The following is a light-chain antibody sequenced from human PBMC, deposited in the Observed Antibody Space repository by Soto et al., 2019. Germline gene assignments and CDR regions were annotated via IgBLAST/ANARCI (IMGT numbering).Light chain of an antibody. CDR2: DVS. CDR3: SSYTSSSTPYV. J-gene: IGLJ1*01. Sequence: SALTQPASVSGSPGQSITISCTGTSSDVGDYNYVSWYQQHPGKAPKLMIYDVSNRPSGVSNRFSGSKSGNTASLTISGLQAEDEADYYCSSYTSSSTPYVFGPGTKVTGL. CDR1: SSDVGDYNY. V-gene: IGLV2-14*01.